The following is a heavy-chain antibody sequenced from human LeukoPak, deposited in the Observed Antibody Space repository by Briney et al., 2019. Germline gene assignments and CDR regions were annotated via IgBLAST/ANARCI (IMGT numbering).Heavy chain of an antibody. V-gene: IGHV3-7*03. J-gene: IGHJ4*02. CDR1: GFTLSTYW. CDR2: IKQDGSEK. CDR3: ARGQPYDYVWGSYLSFDY. D-gene: IGHD3-16*02. Sequence: GGSLRLSCAASGFTLSTYWMNWVRQAPGKGLEWVATIKQDGSEKYYVDSVKGRFTISRDNAKNSLYLQMNSLRAEDTALYYCARGQPYDYVWGSYLSFDYWGQGTLVTVSS.